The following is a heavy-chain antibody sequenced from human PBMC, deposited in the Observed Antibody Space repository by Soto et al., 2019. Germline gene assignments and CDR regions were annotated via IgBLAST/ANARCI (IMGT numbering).Heavy chain of an antibody. D-gene: IGHD5-18*01. CDR3: ASGIQLWLRRINNGYSG. CDR2: IIPMFGTA. J-gene: IGHJ4*02. V-gene: IGHV1-69*12. CDR1: GGTFSTYA. Sequence: QVQLVQSGAEVKKPXSSVKVSCKAPGGTFSTYAISWVRQAPGQGLEWMGGIIPMFGTANYAQRFQDRVTITADESTNTVYMELSSLRSEDTAVYFCASGIQLWLRRINNGYSGWGQGTLVTVSS.